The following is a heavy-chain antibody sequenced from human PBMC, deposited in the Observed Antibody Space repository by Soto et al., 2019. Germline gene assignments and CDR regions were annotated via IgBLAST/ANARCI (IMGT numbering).Heavy chain of an antibody. CDR1: GGSISSYY. V-gene: IGHV4-59*01. J-gene: IGHJ4*02. CDR3: ARTLYSYRPGFAH. Sequence: SETLSLTCTVSGGSISSYYWSWIRQPPGKGLEWIGYIYYSGSTNYNPSLKSRVTISVDTSKNQFSLKLGSVTAADTAVYYCARTLYSYRPGFAHWGQGTWVTVSS. CDR2: IYYSGST. D-gene: IGHD5-18*01.